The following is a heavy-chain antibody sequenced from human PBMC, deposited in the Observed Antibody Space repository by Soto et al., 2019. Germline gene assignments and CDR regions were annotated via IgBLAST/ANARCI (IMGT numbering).Heavy chain of an antibody. J-gene: IGHJ4*02. D-gene: IGHD3-22*01. V-gene: IGHV3-23*01. CDR1: GFTFSSYA. CDR2: ISGSGGST. Sequence: QPVGSLRLSCAASGFTFSSYAMSWVRQAPGKRLEWVSAISGSGGSTYYADSVKGRFTISRDNSKNTLYLQMNSLRAEDTAVYYCAKDSGWVRTVVITSHLFDYWGQGTLVTVSS. CDR3: AKDSGWVRTVVITSHLFDY.